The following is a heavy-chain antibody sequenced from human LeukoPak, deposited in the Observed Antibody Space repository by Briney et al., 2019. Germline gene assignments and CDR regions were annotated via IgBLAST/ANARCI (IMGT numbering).Heavy chain of an antibody. CDR1: GFTFSSYA. V-gene: IGHV3-23*01. J-gene: IGHJ3*02. Sequence: PGGSLRLSCAASGFTFSSYAMSWVRQAPGKGLEWVSAISGSGGSTYYADSVKGRFTISRDNSKNTLYLQMNSLRAEDTAVYYCAKGHTFYGSGSYLAGDDAFDIWGQGAMVTVSS. CDR2: ISGSGGST. CDR3: AKGHTFYGSGSYLAGDDAFDI. D-gene: IGHD3-10*01.